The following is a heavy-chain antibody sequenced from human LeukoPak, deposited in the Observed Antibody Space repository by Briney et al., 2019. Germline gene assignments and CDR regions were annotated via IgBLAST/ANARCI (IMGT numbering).Heavy chain of an antibody. D-gene: IGHD3-22*01. CDR3: SKSERLTMIGGWAPTFDS. V-gene: IGHV3-66*01. Sequence: GGSLRLSCAASGFTVSDKYMSWVRQAPGKGLEWVSILYSDGSTYYADSVEGRFTISRDNSKNTLFFQMNSLRVEDTAVYYCSKSERLTMIGGWAPTFDSWGQGTLVTVSS. J-gene: IGHJ4*02. CDR1: GFTVSDKY. CDR2: LYSDGST.